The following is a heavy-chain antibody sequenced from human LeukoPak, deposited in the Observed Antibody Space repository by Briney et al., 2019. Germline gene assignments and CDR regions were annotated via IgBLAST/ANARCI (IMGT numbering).Heavy chain of an antibody. CDR1: GGSISSGGYY. Sequence: PSQTLSLTCTVSGGSISSGGYYWSWIRQHPGKGLEWIGYIYYSGSTYYNPSLKSRVTISVDTSKNQFSLKLSSVTAADTAVYYCASSVWRVSVWTSRPANFDYWGQGTLVTVSS. CDR2: IYYSGST. J-gene: IGHJ4*02. CDR3: ASSVWRVSVWTSRPANFDY. D-gene: IGHD3/OR15-3a*01. V-gene: IGHV4-31*03.